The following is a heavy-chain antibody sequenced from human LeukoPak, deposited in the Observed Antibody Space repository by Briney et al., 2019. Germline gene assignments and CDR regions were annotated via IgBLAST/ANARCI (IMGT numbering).Heavy chain of an antibody. CDR1: GDSISSYY. J-gene: IGHJ2*01. CDR2: IYHSGST. CDR3: AREDYDDSGAWYFDL. D-gene: IGHD3-3*01. Sequence: SETLSLTCTVSGDSISSYYWSWIRQPPGKGLEWIGEIYHSGSTNYNPSLKSRVTISVDKSKNQFSLKLSSVTAADTAVYYCAREDYDDSGAWYFDLWGRGTLVTVSS. V-gene: IGHV4-59*12.